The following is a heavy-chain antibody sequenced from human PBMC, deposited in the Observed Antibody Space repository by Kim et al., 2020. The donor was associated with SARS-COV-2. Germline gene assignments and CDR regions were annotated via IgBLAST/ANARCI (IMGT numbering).Heavy chain of an antibody. CDR1: DGSISGYS. J-gene: IGHJ4*02. Sequence: SETLSLTCVVSDGSISGYSWTWARQPPGKALEWIGYISDSGGAHYNPSLRSRVTMSVDTSNNQFSLKLSSVTAADTAVYYCAREGRVEARGGFFDYWGQGTLVTVSS. CDR2: ISDSGGA. CDR3: AREGRVEARGGFFDY. V-gene: IGHV4-59*01. D-gene: IGHD1-26*01.